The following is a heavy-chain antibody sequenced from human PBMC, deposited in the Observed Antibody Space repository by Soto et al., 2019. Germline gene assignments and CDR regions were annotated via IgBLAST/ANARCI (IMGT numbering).Heavy chain of an antibody. CDR2: IYSGSS. CDR1: GGSISGYY. V-gene: IGHV4-59*08. D-gene: IGHD4-17*01. Sequence: SETLSLTCTVSGGSISGYYWTWIRQSPGKGLEWIGYIYSGSSNYNPSLHSQVTISVDTSKKQFSLKLRSVTAADTAVYYCCGIYYHGDYAYWGRGTLDTVSS. CDR3: CGIYYHGDYAY. J-gene: IGHJ1*01.